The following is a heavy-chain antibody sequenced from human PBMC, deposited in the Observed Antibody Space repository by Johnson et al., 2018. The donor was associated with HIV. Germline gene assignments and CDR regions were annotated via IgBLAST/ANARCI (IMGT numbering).Heavy chain of an antibody. CDR2: IKQDGSEK. CDR3: ASGHMWSGM. V-gene: IGHV3-7*01. Sequence: VQLVESGGGLVQPGGSLRLSCAASGFTFITYWMSWVRQAPGKGLEWVAYIKQDGSEKDYVDSVKGRFTISRDNAKNSLYLQMSSLRVEDTAVYYCASGHMWSGMWGQGTMVTVSS. D-gene: IGHD2-21*01. J-gene: IGHJ3*02. CDR1: GFTFITYW.